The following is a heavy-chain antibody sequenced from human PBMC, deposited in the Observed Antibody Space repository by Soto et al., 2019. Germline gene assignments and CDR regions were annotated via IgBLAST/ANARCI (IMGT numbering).Heavy chain of an antibody. V-gene: IGHV4-30-2*01. CDR2: IYHSGST. Sequence: SETLSLTCAVSGGSISSGGYSWNWIRQPPGKGLEWVGYIYHSGSTYYNPTLRSRVTISVDRSKNQFSLKLISVTAADTAVYYCARAEQQFIPHAFDIWGQGTMVTVSS. CDR1: GGSISSGGYS. CDR3: ARAEQQFIPHAFDI. J-gene: IGHJ3*02. D-gene: IGHD6-13*01.